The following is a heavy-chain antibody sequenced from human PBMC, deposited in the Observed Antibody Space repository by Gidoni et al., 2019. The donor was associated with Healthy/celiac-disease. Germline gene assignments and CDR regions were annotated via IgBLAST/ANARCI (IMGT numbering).Heavy chain of an antibody. V-gene: IGHV1-2*02. CDR2: INPNSGGT. Sequence: QVQLVQSGAEVKKPGASVKVSCKASGYTFTGYYRHWVRQAPGQGLEWMGWINPNSGGTNYAQKCQGRVTMTRDTSISTAYMELSRLRSDDTAVYYCARVPCGGDCYQSADAFDIWGQGTMVTVSS. J-gene: IGHJ3*02. CDR3: ARVPCGGDCYQSADAFDI. D-gene: IGHD2-21*02. CDR1: GYTFTGYY.